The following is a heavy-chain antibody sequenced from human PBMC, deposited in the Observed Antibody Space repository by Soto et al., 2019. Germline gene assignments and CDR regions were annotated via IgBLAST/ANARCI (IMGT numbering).Heavy chain of an antibody. CDR3: AKGGWYEDH. V-gene: IGHV4-59*08. Sequence: SETLSLTCTVSGGSVSSDYWSWIRQPPGEGLEWIGYTHNSGNTDYNPSLKSRVTISLDASRNEFSLSLRSVTAADTAVYYCAKGGWYEDHWGQGTLVTVSS. CDR1: GGSVSSDY. CDR2: THNSGNT. D-gene: IGHD6-19*01. J-gene: IGHJ4*02.